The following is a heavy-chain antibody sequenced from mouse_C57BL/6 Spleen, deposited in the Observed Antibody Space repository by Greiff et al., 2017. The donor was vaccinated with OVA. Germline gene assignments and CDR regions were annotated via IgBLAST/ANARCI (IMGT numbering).Heavy chain of an antibody. CDR2: IYPRSGYT. J-gene: IGHJ4*01. V-gene: IGHV1-81*01. CDR3: ARGITTVIAEGAMDY. CDR1: GYTFTSYG. D-gene: IGHD1-1*01. Sequence: QVQLQQSGAELARPGASVKLSCKASGYTFTSYGISWVKQRTGQGLEWIGEIYPRSGYTYYNEKFKGKATLTADKSSSTAYMELRSLTSEDSAVYFCARGITTVIAEGAMDYWGQGTSVTVSS.